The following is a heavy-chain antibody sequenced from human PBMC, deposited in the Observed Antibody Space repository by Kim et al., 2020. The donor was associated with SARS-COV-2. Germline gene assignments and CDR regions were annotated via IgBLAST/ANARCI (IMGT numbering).Heavy chain of an antibody. D-gene: IGHD2-15*01. CDR2: IIPIFGTA. CDR3: ARSIAGYCSGGSCYGCPDYYYGIDV. J-gene: IGHJ6*02. V-gene: IGHV1-69*13. CDR1: GGTFSSYA. Sequence: SVKVSCKASGGTFSSYAISWVRQAPGQGLEWMGGIIPIFGTANYAQKFQGRVTITADESTSTAYMELSSLRAEDTAVYYCARSIAGYCSGGSCYGCPDYYYGIDVWRQGTTVTVSS.